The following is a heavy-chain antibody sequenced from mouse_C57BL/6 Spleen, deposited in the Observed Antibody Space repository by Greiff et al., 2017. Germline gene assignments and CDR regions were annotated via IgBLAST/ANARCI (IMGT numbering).Heavy chain of an antibody. D-gene: IGHD1-1*01. Sequence: VQLQQSGPELVKPGASVKMSCKASGYTFTDYNMHWVKQSHGKSLEWIGYINPNNGGTSYNQKFKGKDTLTVNKSSSTAYMELRSLTSEDYAVYYCARLHGSSLFDYWGQGTTLTVSS. J-gene: IGHJ2*01. CDR1: GYTFTDYN. CDR2: INPNNGGT. V-gene: IGHV1-22*01. CDR3: ARLHGSSLFDY.